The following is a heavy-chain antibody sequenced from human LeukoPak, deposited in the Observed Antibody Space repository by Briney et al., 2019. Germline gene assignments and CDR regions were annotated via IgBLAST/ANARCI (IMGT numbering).Heavy chain of an antibody. J-gene: IGHJ4*02. Sequence: GGSLRLSCAASGFTFSSCGFHWVRQAPGKGLEWVAVISYDGSKKYYADSVKGRFTISRDNSKNTLYLQMNSLRAEDTAVYYCARWVVTAADIDYWGQGTLVTVCS. CDR3: ARWVVTAADIDY. V-gene: IGHV3-30*03. CDR2: ISYDGSKK. CDR1: GFTFSSCG. D-gene: IGHD2-15*01.